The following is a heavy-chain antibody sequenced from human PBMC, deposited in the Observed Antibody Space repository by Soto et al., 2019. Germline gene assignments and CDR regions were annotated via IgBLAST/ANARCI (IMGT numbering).Heavy chain of an antibody. D-gene: IGHD3-10*01. CDR2: IYYIWST. J-gene: IGHJ5*02. CDR1: GDSIGSGDYY. Sequence: QVQLQESGPRLVKPSQTLSLTCTVSGDSIGSGDYYWTWIRQPPGKGLEWIGYIYYIWSTFYNPSLESRVKISVDTSQNQFSLRVTSVTAADTDVYYCARGSTYYGFVTWGQGTLIAVSS. V-gene: IGHV4-30-4*01. CDR3: ARGSTYYGFVT.